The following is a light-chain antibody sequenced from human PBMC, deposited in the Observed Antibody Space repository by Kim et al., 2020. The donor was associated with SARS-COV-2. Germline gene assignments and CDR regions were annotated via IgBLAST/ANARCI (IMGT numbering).Light chain of an antibody. Sequence: RVTISCSGSSSNVGSNYVYWYQQLPGTAPKLLIYNSNQRPSGVPDRFSGSKSGTSASLAISGLRSEDEADYYCAAWDDGLSGCYVFGTGTKVTVL. CDR1: SSNVGSNY. CDR3: AAWDDGLSGCYV. V-gene: IGLV1-47*01. CDR2: NSN. J-gene: IGLJ1*01.